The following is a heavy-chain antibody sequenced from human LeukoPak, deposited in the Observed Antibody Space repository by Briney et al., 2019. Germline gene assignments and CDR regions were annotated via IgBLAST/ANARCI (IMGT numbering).Heavy chain of an antibody. CDR1: GYTFTSYY. J-gene: IGHJ4*02. D-gene: IGHD3-22*01. Sequence: ASVKVSCKASGYTFTSYYMHWVRQAPGQGLEWMGIINPSGGSTSYAQKFQGRVNMTRDTSTSTVYMELSSLRSEDTAVYYCARPHSDGSASYYFDYWGQGTLVTVSS. CDR3: ARPHSDGSASYYFDY. V-gene: IGHV1-46*01. CDR2: INPSGGST.